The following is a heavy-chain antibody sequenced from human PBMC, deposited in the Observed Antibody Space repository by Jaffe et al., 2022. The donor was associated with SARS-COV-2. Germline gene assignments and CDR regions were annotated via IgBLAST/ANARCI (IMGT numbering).Heavy chain of an antibody. J-gene: IGHJ6*02. Sequence: QVQLQESGPGLVKPSQTLSLTCTVSGASISSGSYHWTWIRQSAGKGLEWIGRIYSSGGTNYNPSLKSRVTISVDKSKNQFALKLSSLTAADTAVYFCAREADSSGYYNSNFGLDVWGQGTTVTVSS. V-gene: IGHV4-61*02. CDR2: IYSSGGT. D-gene: IGHD3-22*01. CDR3: AREADSSGYYNSNFGLDV. CDR1: GASISSGSYH.